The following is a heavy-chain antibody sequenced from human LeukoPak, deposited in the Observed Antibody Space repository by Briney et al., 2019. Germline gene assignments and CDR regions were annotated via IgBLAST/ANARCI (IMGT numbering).Heavy chain of an antibody. CDR3: ASSSVGAPFDY. CDR2: ISYDGSNK. D-gene: IGHD1-26*01. CDR1: GFTFSSYA. V-gene: IGHV3-30-3*01. J-gene: IGHJ4*02. Sequence: GRSLRLSCAASGFTFSSYAMHWVRQAPGKGLEWVAVISYDGSNKYYADSVKGRFTISRDNSKNTLYLQMNSLRAEDTAVYYCASSSVGAPFDYWGQGTLVTVSS.